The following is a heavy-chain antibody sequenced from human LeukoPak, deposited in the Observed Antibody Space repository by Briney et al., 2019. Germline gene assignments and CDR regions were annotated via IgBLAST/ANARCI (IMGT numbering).Heavy chain of an antibody. CDR2: INHSGGT. CDR3: ARKIYGMDV. CDR1: GGSFSGYY. V-gene: IGHV4-34*01. Sequence: SETLSLTCAVYGGSFSGYYWSWIRQPPGKGLEWIGEINHSGGTNYNPSLKSRVTISVDTSKNQFSLKLSSVTAADTAVYYCARKIYGMDVWGKGTTVTVSS. J-gene: IGHJ6*04.